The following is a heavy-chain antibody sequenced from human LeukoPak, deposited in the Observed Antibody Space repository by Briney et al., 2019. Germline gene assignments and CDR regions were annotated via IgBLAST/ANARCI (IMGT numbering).Heavy chain of an antibody. CDR1: GYSFSSGYY. Sequence: SETLSLTCAVSGYSFSSGYYWGWIRQPPGKGLDWIGSIYHSGSTYYNPSLKSRVSISLDTSKNQFSLNLTSVTAADTAVYYCTRGNRYYDSSGSLDYRGRGSLVTVSS. CDR2: IYHSGST. V-gene: IGHV4-38-2*01. CDR3: TRGNRYYDSSGSLDY. J-gene: IGHJ4*02. D-gene: IGHD3-22*01.